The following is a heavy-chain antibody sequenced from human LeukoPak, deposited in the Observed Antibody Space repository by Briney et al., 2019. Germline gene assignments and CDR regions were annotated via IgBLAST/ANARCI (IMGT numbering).Heavy chain of an antibody. CDR3: AKNPYYDFWSGYLNWFDP. Sequence: GGSLRLSCAASGFTFDDYAMSWVRQAPGKGLEWVSAISGSGGSTYYADSVKGRFTISRDNSKNTLYLQMNSLRAEDTAVYYCAKNPYYDFWSGYLNWFDPWGQGTLVTVSS. D-gene: IGHD3-3*01. J-gene: IGHJ5*02. V-gene: IGHV3-23*01. CDR1: GFTFDDYA. CDR2: ISGSGGST.